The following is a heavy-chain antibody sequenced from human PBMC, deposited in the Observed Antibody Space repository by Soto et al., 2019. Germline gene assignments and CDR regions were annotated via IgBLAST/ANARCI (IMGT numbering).Heavy chain of an antibody. V-gene: IGHV1-18*01. Sequence: QVQLVQSGAEVKKPGASVKVSCKASGYSFTSYGISWVRQAPGQGLEWMGWISAYNGNTNYAQKFQARVTMTTDTSTKTAYMELRSLRSDDTAVYYCAGETYHYDSSGYFGLDVWGQGTTVTVSS. J-gene: IGHJ6*02. D-gene: IGHD3-22*01. CDR1: GYSFTSYG. CDR3: AGETYHYDSSGYFGLDV. CDR2: ISAYNGNT.